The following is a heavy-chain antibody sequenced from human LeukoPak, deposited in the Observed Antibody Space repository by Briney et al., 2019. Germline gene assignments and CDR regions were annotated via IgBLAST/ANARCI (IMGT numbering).Heavy chain of an antibody. J-gene: IGHJ4*02. CDR3: ARDRGSSGYSAY. D-gene: IGHD3-22*01. V-gene: IGHV1-2*02. CDR2: INPNSGGT. CDR1: GYTFTGYY. Sequence: GASVKVSCKASGYTFTGYYMHWVRQAPGQGLEWMGWINPNSGGTNYAQKFQGRVTMTRDTSISTAYMEMSRLRSDGTAVYFCARDRGSSGYSAYWGQGTLVTVSS.